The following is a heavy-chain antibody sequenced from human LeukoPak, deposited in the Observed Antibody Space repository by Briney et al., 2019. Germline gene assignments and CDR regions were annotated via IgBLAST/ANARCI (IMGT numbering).Heavy chain of an antibody. CDR2: IYYSGST. V-gene: IGHV4-59*12. Sequence: SETLSLTCTVSSGSISKYYWSWIRQPPGKGLEWIGYIYYSGSTTYNPSLKSQVTMSVDMSKNQLSLKLSSVTAADTAVYYCARRFPWYFDLWGRGTLVTVSS. CDR3: ARRFPWYFDL. CDR1: SGSISKYY. J-gene: IGHJ2*01.